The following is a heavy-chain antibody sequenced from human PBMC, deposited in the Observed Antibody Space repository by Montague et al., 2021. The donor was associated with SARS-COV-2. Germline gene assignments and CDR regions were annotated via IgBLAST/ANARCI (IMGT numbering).Heavy chain of an antibody. CDR1: GDSVSSNSAA. V-gene: IGHV6-1*01. D-gene: IGHD5-18*01. CDR3: ARATRIQLWFDRDYYYGMDV. Sequence: CAISGDSVSSNSAAWNWIRQSPSRGLEWLGRTYYRSKWYNDYAVSVKSRITINPDTSKNQFSLQLNSVTPEDTAVYYCARATRIQLWFDRDYYYGMDVWGQGTTVTVSS. CDR2: TYYRSKWYN. J-gene: IGHJ6*02.